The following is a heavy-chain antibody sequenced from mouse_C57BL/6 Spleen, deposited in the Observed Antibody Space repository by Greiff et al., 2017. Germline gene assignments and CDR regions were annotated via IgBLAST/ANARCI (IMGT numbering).Heavy chain of an antibody. CDR2: IDPSDSET. D-gene: IGHD4-1*01. CDR1: GYTFTSYW. CDR3: ARANWDAGFDY. V-gene: IGHV1-52*01. J-gene: IGHJ2*01. Sequence: VQLQQPGAELVRPGSSVKLSCKASGYTFTSYWMHWVKQRPIQGLEWIGNIDPSDSETHYNQKFKDKATLTVDKSSSTAYMQLSSLTSEDSAVYYCARANWDAGFDYGGQGTTLTVSS.